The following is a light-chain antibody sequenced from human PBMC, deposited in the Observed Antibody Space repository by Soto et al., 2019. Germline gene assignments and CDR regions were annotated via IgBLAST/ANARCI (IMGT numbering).Light chain of an antibody. Sequence: QSALTQPPSVSGSPGQSVAISCSGSSSDVGSNNRVSWYQQSPGTAPKLMIYGVTNRPSGVPDRFSGSKSGNTASLTISGLQAEDEADYYCSSFTTSSTYVFGTGTKLTVL. V-gene: IGLV2-18*02. CDR2: GVT. CDR1: SSDVGSNNR. J-gene: IGLJ1*01. CDR3: SSFTTSSTYV.